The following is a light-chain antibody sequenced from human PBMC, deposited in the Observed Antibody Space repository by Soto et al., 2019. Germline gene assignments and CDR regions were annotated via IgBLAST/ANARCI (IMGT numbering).Light chain of an antibody. CDR2: KAS. V-gene: IGKV1-5*03. J-gene: IGKJ1*01. CDR3: QHYNSYSEA. Sequence: DIQMTPSPSTLSGSVVDRVTITCRASQTISSWLAWYQQKPGKAPKLLIYKASTLKSGVPSRFSGSGSGTEFTLTISSLQPDDFATDYCQHYNSYSEAVGQGTKVDIK. CDR1: QTISSW.